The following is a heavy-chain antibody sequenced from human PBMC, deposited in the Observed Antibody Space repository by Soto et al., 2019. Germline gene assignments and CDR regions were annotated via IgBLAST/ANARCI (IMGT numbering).Heavy chain of an antibody. CDR3: AKIEDRYGSPSSDD. CDR1: GFTFSSNA. J-gene: IGHJ4*02. CDR2: MSPSGSAT. V-gene: IGHV3-23*01. Sequence: EVQLLESGGGLVQPGGSLRLSCAASGFTFSSNAMSWARQAPGKGLEWVSGMSPSGSATYYADSVRGRFTVSRDNSKNALYLQVDSLRAEDTAVYYCAKIEDRYGSPSSDDWGQGSLVTVSS. D-gene: IGHD4-17*01.